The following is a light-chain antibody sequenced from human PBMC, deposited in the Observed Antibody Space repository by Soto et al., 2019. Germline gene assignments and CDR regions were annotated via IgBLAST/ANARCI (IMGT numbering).Light chain of an antibody. V-gene: IGKV1-39*01. CDR1: QSISSY. Sequence: DIQMTQSPSSLSASVGDRVTITCRASQSISSYLNWYQQKPGKAPKLLIYAASSLQSGVPSRFSGRGSGTDFTLTISSLQPEDFATYYCQQSYSTPLTFGGGNKVEIK. CDR3: QQSYSTPLT. J-gene: IGKJ4*01. CDR2: AAS.